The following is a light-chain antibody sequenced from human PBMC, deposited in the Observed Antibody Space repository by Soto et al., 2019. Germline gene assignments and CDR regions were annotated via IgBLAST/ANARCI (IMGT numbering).Light chain of an antibody. V-gene: IGKV1-27*01. CDR2: AAS. CDR1: QGISNY. J-gene: IGKJ1*01. CDR3: QKYNSAPCT. Sequence: DIQMTQSPSSLSASVGDRVTITCRPSQGISNYLAWYQQKPGKVPKLLIYAASTLQSGVPSRFSGSGSGTDFTLTISSLQHEDVATYYCQKYNSAPCTFGQGTKVDIK.